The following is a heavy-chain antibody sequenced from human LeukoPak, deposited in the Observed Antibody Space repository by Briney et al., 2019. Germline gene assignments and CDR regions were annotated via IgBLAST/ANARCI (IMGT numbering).Heavy chain of an antibody. Sequence: SVKVSCKASGGTFSSYAISWVRQAPGQGLEWMGGIIPIFGTANYAQKFQGRVTITTDESTSTAYMELSSLRSEDTAVYYCAYTDCSSTSCYYSAGAYWGQGTLVTVSS. V-gene: IGHV1-69*05. CDR3: AYTDCSSTSCYYSAGAY. CDR1: GGTFSSYA. J-gene: IGHJ4*02. D-gene: IGHD2-2*01. CDR2: IIPIFGTA.